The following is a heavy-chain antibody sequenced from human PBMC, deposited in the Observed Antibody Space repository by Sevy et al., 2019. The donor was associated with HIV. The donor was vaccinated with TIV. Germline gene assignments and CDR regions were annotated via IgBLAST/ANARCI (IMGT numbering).Heavy chain of an antibody. CDR2: ISGSGGST. CDR3: AKEALTYYYGSGSYLVGDLDI. D-gene: IGHD3-10*01. J-gene: IGHJ3*02. Sequence: GGSLRLSCADSAFTFSNYGMSWVRQAPGKGLEWVSAISGSGGSTYYADFVQGRFTISRDNSKNTLYLHMDGLRAEDTAIYYCAKEALTYYYGSGSYLVGDLDIWGQGTTVTVSS. CDR1: AFTFSNYG. V-gene: IGHV3-23*01.